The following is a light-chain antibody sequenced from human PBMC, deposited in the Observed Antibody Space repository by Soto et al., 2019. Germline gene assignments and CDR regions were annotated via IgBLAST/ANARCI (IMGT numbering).Light chain of an antibody. CDR2: GAS. V-gene: IGKV3-15*01. J-gene: IGKJ1*01. CDR1: QSVSSN. CDR3: QQYGSSPGT. Sequence: EIVMTHSPATLSVCPGEIATLSCRASQSVSSNLAWYQQKPGQAPRLLIYGASTRATGIPARFSGSGSGTDFTLTISRLEPEDFAVYYCQQYGSSPGTFGQGTKVDIK.